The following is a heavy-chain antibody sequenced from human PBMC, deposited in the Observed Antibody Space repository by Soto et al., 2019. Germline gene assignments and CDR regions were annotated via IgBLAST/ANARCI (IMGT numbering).Heavy chain of an antibody. CDR3: ARMRGFGELLPVGPYSFDY. J-gene: IGHJ4*02. CDR2: IDWDDDK. D-gene: IGHD3-10*01. CDR1: GFSLSTSGMC. Sequence: SGPTLVNPTQTLTLTCTFSGFSLSTSGMCVSWIRQPPGKALEWLARIDWDDDKYYSTSLKTRLTISKDTSKNQVVLTMTNMDPVDTTTYYCARMRGFGELLPVGPYSFDYWGQGTLVTVSS. V-gene: IGHV2-70*11.